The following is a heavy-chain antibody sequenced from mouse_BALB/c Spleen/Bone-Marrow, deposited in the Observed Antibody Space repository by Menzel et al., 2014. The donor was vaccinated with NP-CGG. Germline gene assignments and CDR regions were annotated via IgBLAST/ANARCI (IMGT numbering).Heavy chain of an antibody. CDR3: ARWMGPYYAMDY. V-gene: IGHV1-18*01. J-gene: IGHJ4*01. CDR1: GYTFTEYT. Sequence: EVKLVESGPELVKPGASVKISCKTSGYTFTEYTMHWVKQSHGKSLEWIGGINPNNGGTSYNQKLKGKATLTVDKSSSTAYMELRSLTSEDSAVYYCARWMGPYYAMDYWGQGTSVTVSS. CDR2: INPNNGGT. D-gene: IGHD2-3*01.